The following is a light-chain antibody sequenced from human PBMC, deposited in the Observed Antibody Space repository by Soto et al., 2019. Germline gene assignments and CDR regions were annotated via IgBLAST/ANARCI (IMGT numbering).Light chain of an antibody. Sequence: EIVLTQSPGTLSLSPGERATLSCRASQSVSSSYLAWYQQKPGQAPRLLIYGASSRATGIPDRFSGSGSGTDFTLTISRLEPEDSAVYYCQQYVSSPQTFGQGTKVEIK. CDR1: QSVSSSY. CDR2: GAS. V-gene: IGKV3-20*01. J-gene: IGKJ1*01. CDR3: QQYVSSPQT.